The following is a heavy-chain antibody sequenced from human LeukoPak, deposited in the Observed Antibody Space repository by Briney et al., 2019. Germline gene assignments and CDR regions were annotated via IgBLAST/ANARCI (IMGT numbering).Heavy chain of an antibody. J-gene: IGHJ3*02. CDR2: IYYSGTT. V-gene: IGHV4-39*01. CDR1: DGSISSSPYY. CDR3: ARTRIQLWLRDGFDI. D-gene: IGHD5-18*01. Sequence: SETLSLTCNVSDGSISSSPYYWGWIRQPPGKGLEWIGSIYYSGTTYYNPSLKSRVTISVDTSKNQFSLKLSSVTAADTAVYYCARTRIQLWLRDGFDIWGQGTKVTVSS.